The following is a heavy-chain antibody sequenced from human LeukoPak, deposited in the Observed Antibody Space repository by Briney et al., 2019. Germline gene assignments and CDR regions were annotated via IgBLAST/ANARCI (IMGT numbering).Heavy chain of an antibody. Sequence: ALVKVSCKASGYMFAAYYINWVRQTPGLGLEWLGWINPNSGGTNYAQRFQGRVTMTSDTSTSTAYLELNGLRSDDTAVYFCARLNSGNLRGILYWGQGSLVTVSS. CDR1: GYMFAAYY. CDR3: ARLNSGNLRGILY. CDR2: INPNSGGT. V-gene: IGHV1-2*02. J-gene: IGHJ4*02. D-gene: IGHD3-10*01.